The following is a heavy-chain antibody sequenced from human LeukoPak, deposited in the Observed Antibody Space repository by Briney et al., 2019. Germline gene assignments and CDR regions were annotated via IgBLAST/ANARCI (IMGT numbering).Heavy chain of an antibody. CDR3: ARGGGPCSSTSCFEG. Sequence: SQTLSLTCTVSGGSIGSGAYYWSWIRQHPGKGLEWIGHIYYSGSTNYNPSLKSRVTMSVDTSRNRFSLRLTSVTAADTAVYYCARGGGPCSSTSCFEGWGQGTLVTVSS. V-gene: IGHV4-31*02. CDR1: GGSIGSGAYY. J-gene: IGHJ4*02. D-gene: IGHD2-2*01. CDR2: IYYSGST.